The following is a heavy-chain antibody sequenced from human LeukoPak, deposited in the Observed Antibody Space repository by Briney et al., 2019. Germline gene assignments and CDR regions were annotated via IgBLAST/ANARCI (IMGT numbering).Heavy chain of an antibody. V-gene: IGHV1-3*01. D-gene: IGHD6-13*01. Sequence: WASVTVSCKASGYTFTSYAMHWVRQAPGQRLEWMGWINAGNGNTKYSQKFQGRVTITRDTSASTAYMELSSLRSEDTAVYYCARGIAAAGSLDAFDIWGQGTMVTVSS. CDR2: INAGNGNT. J-gene: IGHJ3*02. CDR3: ARGIAAAGSLDAFDI. CDR1: GYTFTSYA.